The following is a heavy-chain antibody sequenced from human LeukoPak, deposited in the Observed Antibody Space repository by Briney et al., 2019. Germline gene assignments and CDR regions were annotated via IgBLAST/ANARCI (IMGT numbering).Heavy chain of an antibody. Sequence: SETLSLTCTVSGGSISTTGYYWGWFRQSPGKGLEWIGSRYFSGTTHYNSSLESRVTVSVDTSKNQFFLKLSSVTAADTAFYFCARHRYASSFDSWGQGILVTVS. CDR3: ARHRYASSFDS. V-gene: IGHV4-39*01. CDR1: GGSISTTGYY. D-gene: IGHD2-2*01. CDR2: RYFSGTT. J-gene: IGHJ4*02.